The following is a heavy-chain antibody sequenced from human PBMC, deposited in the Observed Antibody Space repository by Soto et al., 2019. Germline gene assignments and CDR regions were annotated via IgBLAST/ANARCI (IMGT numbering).Heavy chain of an antibody. CDR3: ARARYNNQSKYRKFDY. J-gene: IGHJ4*02. Sequence: QITLKESGPTLVKPTQTLTLTCTFSGFSLSTGEVGVGWIRQPPGKALEWLALIYWDDDKRYSPSLKSRLTITKDTSKNQVVLTMTNMDPVDTATYFCARARYNNQSKYRKFDYWGQGTLVTVSS. D-gene: IGHD3-10*01. V-gene: IGHV2-5*02. CDR1: GFSLSTGEVG. CDR2: IYWDDDK.